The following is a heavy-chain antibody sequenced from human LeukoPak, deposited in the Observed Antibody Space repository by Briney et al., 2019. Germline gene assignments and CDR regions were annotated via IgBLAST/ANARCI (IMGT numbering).Heavy chain of an antibody. CDR3: ARSAGGGLLDY. Sequence: PSETLSLTCAVPGGSISSYYWSWIRQPPRKGLEWIGYIYYSGSTNYNPSLKSRVTISVDTSKNQFSLKLSSVTAADTAVYYCARSAGGGLLDYWGQGTLVTVSS. D-gene: IGHD1-26*01. CDR2: IYYSGST. CDR1: GGSISSYY. V-gene: IGHV4-59*08. J-gene: IGHJ4*02.